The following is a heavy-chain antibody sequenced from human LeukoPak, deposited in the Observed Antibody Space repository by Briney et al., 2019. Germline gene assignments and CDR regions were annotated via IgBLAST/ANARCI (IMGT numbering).Heavy chain of an antibody. J-gene: IGHJ4*02. CDR3: AALGYCTVYQCGDY. V-gene: IGHV1-24*01. CDR2: FDPEDGET. D-gene: IGHD2-8*02. CDR1: GYTLTELS. Sequence: ASVKVSCKVPGYTLTELSMHWVRQAPGKGLEWMGGFDPEDGETIYAQKFQGRVTMTEDTSTDTAYMELSSLRSEDTAVYYCAALGYCTVYQCGDYWGQGTLVTVSS.